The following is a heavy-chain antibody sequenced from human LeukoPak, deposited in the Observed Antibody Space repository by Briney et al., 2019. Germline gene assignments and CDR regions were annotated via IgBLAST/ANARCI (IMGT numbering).Heavy chain of an antibody. J-gene: IGHJ4*02. CDR3: ASSPRGYSYGTYFDY. CDR2: IIPIFGTA. V-gene: IGHV1-69*05. D-gene: IGHD5-18*01. CDR1: GGTFSSYA. Sequence: GASVKVSCKASGGTFSSYAISWVRQAPGQGLEWMGGIIPIFGTANYAQKFQGRVTITTDESTSTAYMELSSLRSEDTAVYYYASSPRGYSYGTYFDYWGQGTLVTVSS.